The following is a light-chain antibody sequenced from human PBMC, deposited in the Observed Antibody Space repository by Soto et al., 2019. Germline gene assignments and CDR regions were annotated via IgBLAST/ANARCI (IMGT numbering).Light chain of an antibody. CDR1: SSDVGDYDY. CDR3: SSYTSSTTVV. V-gene: IGLV2-14*01. Sequence: QSALTQPASVSGSPGQSITFSCTGTSSDVGDYDYVSWYQQHPGKAPKLMIYEVSNRPSGVSNRFSGSKSGYTASLTISGLQAEDEADYYCSSYTSSTTVVFGGGTQLTVL. CDR2: EVS. J-gene: IGLJ2*01.